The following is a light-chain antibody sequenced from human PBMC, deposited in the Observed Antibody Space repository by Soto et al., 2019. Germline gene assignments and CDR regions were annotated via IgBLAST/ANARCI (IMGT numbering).Light chain of an antibody. Sequence: QSVLTQPASVSGSAGQSITISCTGTSSDVGNYNLVSWYLHLPGKAPKLLIYEDTKRPSGVSNRFSGSRSGNTASLTVSGLQAEDETDYYCCSYAGSSTYVFGTGTKVTVL. V-gene: IGLV2-23*01. CDR3: CSYAGSSTYV. CDR1: SSDVGNYNL. CDR2: EDT. J-gene: IGLJ1*01.